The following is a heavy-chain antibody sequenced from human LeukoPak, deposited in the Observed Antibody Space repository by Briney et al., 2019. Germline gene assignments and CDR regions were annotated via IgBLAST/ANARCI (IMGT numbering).Heavy chain of an antibody. D-gene: IGHD2-15*01. CDR3: ASGGGSSYAFDI. V-gene: IGHV1-69*13. CDR1: GGTFSSYA. Sequence: SVKVSCKASGGTFSSYAISWVRQAPGQRLEWMGGIIPIFGTANYAQKFQGRVTITADESTSTAYMELSSLRSEDTAVYYCASGGGSSYAFDIWGQGTMVTVSS. CDR2: IIPIFGTA. J-gene: IGHJ3*02.